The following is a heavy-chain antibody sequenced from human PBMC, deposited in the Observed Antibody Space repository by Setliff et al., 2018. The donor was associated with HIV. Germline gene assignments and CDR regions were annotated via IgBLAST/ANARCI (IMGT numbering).Heavy chain of an antibody. V-gene: IGHV4-59*01. D-gene: IGHD3-22*01. J-gene: IGHJ3*02. CDR2: ISYSGTT. Sequence: SETLSLTCSVSGGSLSNYYWNWIRQPPGGRLEWIGYISYSGTTNYNPSLRSRVTISVDTSQNRFSLRLTSVTAADTGVYFCARGRQDSYYDSTSYYWGDAFDIWGQGTRVTVS. CDR3: ARGRQDSYYDSTSYYWGDAFDI. CDR1: GGSLSNYY.